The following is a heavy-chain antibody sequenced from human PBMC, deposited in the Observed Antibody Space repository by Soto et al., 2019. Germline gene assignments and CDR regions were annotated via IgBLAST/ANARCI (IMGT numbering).Heavy chain of an antibody. CDR1: GGTFSSYT. CDR3: ASDRRPPHVLHSSEYYFDY. Sequence: QVQLVQSGAEVKKPGSSVKVSCKASGGTFSSYTISWVRQAPGQGLEWMGRIIPILGIANYAQKFQGRVTITADQPTSTAYMELSSLSSEDTAVYYCASDRRPPHVLHSSEYYFDYWGQGTLVTVSS. J-gene: IGHJ4*02. CDR2: IIPILGIA. V-gene: IGHV1-69*02. D-gene: IGHD2-15*01.